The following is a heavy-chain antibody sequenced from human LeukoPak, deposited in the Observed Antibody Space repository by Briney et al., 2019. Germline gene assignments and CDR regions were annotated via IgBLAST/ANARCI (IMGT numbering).Heavy chain of an antibody. J-gene: IGHJ5*02. V-gene: IGHV1-69*13. CDR3: ARDIRNWFDP. CDR2: IIPIFGTA. CDR1: GGTFSTYA. Sequence: SVKVSCKASGGTFSTYAINWVRQAPGQGLEWMGGIIPIFGTAIYAQKSQGRVKTTADESTSRAYMKMRCLRSEDMAVYYCARDIRNWFDPWGQGTLVTVSS. D-gene: IGHD2-2*02.